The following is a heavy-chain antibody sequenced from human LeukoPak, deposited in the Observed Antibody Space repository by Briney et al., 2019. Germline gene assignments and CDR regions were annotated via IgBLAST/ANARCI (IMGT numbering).Heavy chain of an antibody. CDR1: GGSISSSNW. CDR2: IYHSGST. V-gene: IGHV4-4*02. D-gene: IGHD2-2*01. Sequence: SETLSLTCAVSGGSISSSNWWSWVRQPPGKGLEWIGEIYHSGSTNYNPSLESRVTISVDKSKNQFSLKLSSVTAADTAVYYCARVVPAAMPFDYWGQGTLVTVSS. CDR3: ARVVPAAMPFDY. J-gene: IGHJ4*02.